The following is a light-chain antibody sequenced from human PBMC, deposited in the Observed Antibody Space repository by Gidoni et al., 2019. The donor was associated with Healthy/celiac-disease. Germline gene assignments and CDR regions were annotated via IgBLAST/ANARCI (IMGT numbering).Light chain of an antibody. CDR3: QQRSNWPLT. V-gene: IGKV3-11*01. J-gene: IGKJ3*01. CDR1: QSVSSY. Sequence: EIVLTPSPATLSLSPGERATLSCRASQSVSSYLAWYQQKPGQAPRLLIYDASNRVTGIPARFSGSGSGTDFTLTISSLEPEDFAVYYCQQRSNWPLTFGPGTQVDIK. CDR2: DAS.